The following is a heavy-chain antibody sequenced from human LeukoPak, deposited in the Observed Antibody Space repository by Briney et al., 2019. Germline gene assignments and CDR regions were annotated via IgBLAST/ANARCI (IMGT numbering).Heavy chain of an antibody. J-gene: IGHJ3*02. CDR2: IIPIFGTA. CDR3: ARMSVRGVIDGWAYPQHNAFDI. CDR1: GGTFSSYA. V-gene: IGHV1-69*05. Sequence: ASVKVSCKASGGTFSSYAISWVRQAPGQGLEWMGGIIPIFGTAKYAQKFQGRVTITTDESTSTAYMELSSLRSEDTAVYYCARMSVRGVIDGWAYPQHNAFDIWGQGTMVTVSS. D-gene: IGHD3-10*01.